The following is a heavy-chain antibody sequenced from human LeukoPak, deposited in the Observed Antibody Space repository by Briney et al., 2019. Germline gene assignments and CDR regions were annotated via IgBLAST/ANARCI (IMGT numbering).Heavy chain of an antibody. J-gene: IGHJ5*02. CDR1: GFIFSNYG. Sequence: PGGSLRLSCAASGFIFSNYGMSWVRQAPGKGLEWVAHIKQDGSERFYMDSVKGRFTISRDNAKNSLHLQMNSLRAGDTGVFYCARGIDYGWFDPWGQGTLVTVSS. D-gene: IGHD4-17*01. CDR3: ARGIDYGWFDP. V-gene: IGHV3-7*01. CDR2: IKQDGSER.